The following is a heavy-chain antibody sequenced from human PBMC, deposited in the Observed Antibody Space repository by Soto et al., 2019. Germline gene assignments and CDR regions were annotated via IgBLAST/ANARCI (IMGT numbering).Heavy chain of an antibody. V-gene: IGHV3-15*07. D-gene: IGHD3-22*01. CDR3: TTDSNYDSNLYYYYYGMDV. CDR1: GFTFSNAW. Sequence: GGSLRLSCAASGFTFSNAWMNWVRQAPGKGLEWDDRIKSKTDGGTTDYAAPVKGRFTISRDDSKNTLYLQMNSLKTEDTAVYYCTTDSNYDSNLYYYYYGMDVWGQGTTVTVSS. CDR2: IKSKTDGGTT. J-gene: IGHJ6*02.